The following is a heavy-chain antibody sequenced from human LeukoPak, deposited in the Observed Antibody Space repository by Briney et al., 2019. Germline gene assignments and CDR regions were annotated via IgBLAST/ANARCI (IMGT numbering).Heavy chain of an antibody. D-gene: IGHD2-15*01. Sequence: PSETLSLTCTVSGGSISSYYWSWIRQPPGKGLEWIGEINHSGSTNYNPSLKSRVTISVDTSKNQFSLKLSSVTAADTAVYYCARDQCSGGSCYVNYWGQGTLVTVSS. CDR3: ARDQCSGGSCYVNY. CDR2: INHSGST. J-gene: IGHJ4*02. V-gene: IGHV4-34*01. CDR1: GGSISSYY.